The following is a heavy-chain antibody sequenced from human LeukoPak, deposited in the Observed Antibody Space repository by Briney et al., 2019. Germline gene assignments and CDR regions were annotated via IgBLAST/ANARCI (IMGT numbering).Heavy chain of an antibody. J-gene: IGHJ4*02. CDR3: ARAFYSSSWYHKEDFFDY. CDR2: IYHSGST. CDR1: GDSISGYF. D-gene: IGHD6-13*01. V-gene: IGHV4-38-2*02. Sequence: SETLSLTCTVSGDSISGYFWGWIRQPPGKGLEWIGSIYHSGSTYYKPSLKSRVTISVDTSKNQFSLKLSSVTAADTAVYYCARAFYSSSWYHKEDFFDYWGQGTPVTVSS.